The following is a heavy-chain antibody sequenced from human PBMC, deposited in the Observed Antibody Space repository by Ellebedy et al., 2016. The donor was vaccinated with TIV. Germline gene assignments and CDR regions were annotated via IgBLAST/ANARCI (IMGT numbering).Heavy chain of an antibody. V-gene: IGHV3-53*01. CDR2: IYSGGNT. Sequence: PGGSLRLSCAASGFTVSNNYMSWVRQAPGQGLEWVSVIYSGGNTFYAESVKDRFTISRDSSQNTLYLQMDSLRAEDTAVYYGASSPSKGYWGQGTLVTVSS. J-gene: IGHJ4*02. CDR3: ASSPSKGY. CDR1: GFTVSNNY.